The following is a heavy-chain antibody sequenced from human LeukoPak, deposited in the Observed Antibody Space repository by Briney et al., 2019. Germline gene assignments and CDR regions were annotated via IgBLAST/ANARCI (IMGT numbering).Heavy chain of an antibody. CDR3: ARDQGGATTT. CDR2: INPSGGST. V-gene: IGHV1-46*01. J-gene: IGHJ5*02. CDR1: GYAFTDYY. Sequence: ASVKVSCKASGYAFTDYYMHWVRQAPGQGLQWMGIINPSGGSTTYAQKFQGRVTMTRDTSTSTVYMELSSLRSEDTAVYYCARDQGGATTTWGQGTLVTVSS. D-gene: IGHD1-26*01.